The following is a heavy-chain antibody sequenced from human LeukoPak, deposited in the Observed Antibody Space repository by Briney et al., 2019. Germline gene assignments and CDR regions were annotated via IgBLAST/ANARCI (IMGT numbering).Heavy chain of an antibody. CDR1: GFTFSSHS. CDR2: IRGSGGTT. V-gene: IGHV3-23*01. Sequence: PGGSLRLSCAASGFTFSSHSMSWVRQAPGQGLEWVSSIRGSGGTTYYADSVQGRSTISRDNSKNTLYLQMNSLRAEDTAIYYCANDLSGRTWFDTWGQGTLVTVSS. J-gene: IGHJ5*02. D-gene: IGHD3-10*01. CDR3: ANDLSGRTWFDT.